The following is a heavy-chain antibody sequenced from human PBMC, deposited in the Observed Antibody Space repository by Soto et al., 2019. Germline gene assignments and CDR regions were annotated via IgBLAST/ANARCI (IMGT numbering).Heavy chain of an antibody. Sequence: QVQLVQSGPEVKKPGASVKVSCKTSGYTFTTYGITWVRQAPGQGLEWMGWISTDRGKTNYAQKFQGRVTMTTDTPTSTAYMELRSLRSDDTAVYYCATRSPAFDYWGQGTVVTVSS. CDR3: ATRSPAFDY. CDR2: ISTDRGKT. CDR1: GYTFTTYG. J-gene: IGHJ4*02. V-gene: IGHV1-18*01.